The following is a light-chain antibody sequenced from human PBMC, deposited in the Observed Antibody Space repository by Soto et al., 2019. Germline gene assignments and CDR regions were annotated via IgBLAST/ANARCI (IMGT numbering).Light chain of an antibody. CDR3: PQYYSYPR. Sequence: AIRMTQSPSSLSASTGDRVTITCRASQGISSYLAWYQQKPGKAPKLLIYAASTLQSGVPSRFSGSGSGTDFTLTISCLQAEDFATYYCPQYYSYPRFGQGTKVEIK. CDR1: QGISSY. J-gene: IGKJ1*01. V-gene: IGKV1-8*01. CDR2: AAS.